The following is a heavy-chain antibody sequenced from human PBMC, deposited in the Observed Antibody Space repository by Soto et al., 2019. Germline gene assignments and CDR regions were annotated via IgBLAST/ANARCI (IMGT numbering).Heavy chain of an antibody. D-gene: IGHD4-4*01. CDR2: ISGSGGST. CDR3: ASPNPDYSNYWGMDV. Sequence: GGSLRLSCAASGFTFSSYAMSWVRQAPGKGLEWVSAISGSGGSTYYADSVKGRFTISRDNSKNTLYLQMNSLRAEDTAVYYCASPNPDYSNYWGMDVWGQGTTVTVSS. V-gene: IGHV3-23*01. J-gene: IGHJ6*02. CDR1: GFTFSSYA.